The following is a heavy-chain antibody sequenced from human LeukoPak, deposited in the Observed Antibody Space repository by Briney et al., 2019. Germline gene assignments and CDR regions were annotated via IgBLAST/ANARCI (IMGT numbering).Heavy chain of an antibody. V-gene: IGHV4-39*07. J-gene: IGHJ5*02. CDR2: INHSGST. Sequence: SETLSLTCAVSGGSISSNSYYWGWIRQPPGKGLEWIGEINHSGSTNYNPSLKSRVTISVDTSKNQSSLKLSSVTAADTAVYYCARRGPPRTMLRGVKSGWFDPWGQGTLVTVSS. CDR1: GGSISSNSYY. CDR3: ARRGPPRTMLRGVKSGWFDP. D-gene: IGHD3-10*01.